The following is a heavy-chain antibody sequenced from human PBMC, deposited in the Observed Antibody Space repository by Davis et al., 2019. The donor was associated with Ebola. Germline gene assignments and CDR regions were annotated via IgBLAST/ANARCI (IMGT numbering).Heavy chain of an antibody. J-gene: IGHJ4*02. Sequence: GESLKISCVVSGFTFSSYTINWVCQAPGKGLEWVSSISRSSSHIFYADSVKGRFTISRDNAKNSLYLQMNSLRAEDTAVYYCAREDLYYGSNYFDYWGQGTLVTVSS. D-gene: IGHD3-10*01. CDR2: ISRSSSHI. V-gene: IGHV3-21*01. CDR3: AREDLYYGSNYFDY. CDR1: GFTFSSYT.